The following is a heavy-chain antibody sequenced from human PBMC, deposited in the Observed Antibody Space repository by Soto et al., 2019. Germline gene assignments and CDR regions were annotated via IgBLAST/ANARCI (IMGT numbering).Heavy chain of an antibody. J-gene: IGHJ4*02. CDR2: IIPIFGTA. CDR3: ARERAAGTTTDFDY. Sequence: SVKVSCKXSGGTFSSYAISWVRQAPGQGLEWMGGIIPIFGTANYAQKFQGRVTITADKSTSTAYMELSSLRSEDTAVYYCARERAAGTTTDFDYWGQGTLVTVSS. V-gene: IGHV1-69*06. D-gene: IGHD6-13*01. CDR1: GGTFSSYA.